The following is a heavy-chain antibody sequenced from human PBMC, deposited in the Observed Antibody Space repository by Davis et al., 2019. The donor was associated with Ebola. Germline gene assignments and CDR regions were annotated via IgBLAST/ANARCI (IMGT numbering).Heavy chain of an antibody. V-gene: IGHV4-59*01. CDR2: IYHIGST. J-gene: IGHJ6*02. D-gene: IGHD3-10*01. CDR3: EKDKGSGSYGDDFFYYGMDV. CDR1: GASISNYY. Sequence: PSETLSLTCTVSGASISNYYWSWIRQPPGKGLEWIGHIYHIGSTNYNPSLKSRVTISVDTTKNQFSLKMSSVTAADTAVYYCEKDKGSGSYGDDFFYYGMDVWGQGTTVTVSS.